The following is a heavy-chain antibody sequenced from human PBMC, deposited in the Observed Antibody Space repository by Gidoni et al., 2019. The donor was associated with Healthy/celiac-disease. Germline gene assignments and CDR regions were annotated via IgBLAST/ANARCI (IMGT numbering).Heavy chain of an antibody. CDR2: TIPIFGTA. D-gene: IGHD2-21*02. Sequence: QVQLVQSGSEVKKPGSSVKVSCKASGGTFSSYAISWVRQAPGQGFEWMGGTIPIFGTANYGQKFQGRVTITADESTSTAYMELSSLRSEDTAVYYCARARMERKVVVTAIEDYWGQGTLVTVSS. V-gene: IGHV1-69*01. CDR1: GGTFSSYA. J-gene: IGHJ4*02. CDR3: ARARMERKVVVTAIEDY.